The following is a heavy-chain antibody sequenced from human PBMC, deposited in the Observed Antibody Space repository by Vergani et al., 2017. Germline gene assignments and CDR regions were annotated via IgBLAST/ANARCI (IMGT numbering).Heavy chain of an antibody. CDR1: GFTFDDYA. CDR2: ISWNSGSI. D-gene: IGHD4-11*01. J-gene: IGHJ3*02. V-gene: IGHV3-9*01. CDR3: AKDIGPRYSPKTFDI. Sequence: EVQLVESGGGLVQPGRSLRLSCAASGFTFDDYAMHWVRQAPGKGLEWVSGISWNSGSIGYADSVKGRFTISRDNAKNSLYLQMNSLRAEDKALYYWAKDIGPRYSPKTFDIWGQGTMVTVSS.